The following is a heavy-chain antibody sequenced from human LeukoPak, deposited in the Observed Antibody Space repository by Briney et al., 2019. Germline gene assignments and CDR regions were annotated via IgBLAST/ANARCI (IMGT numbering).Heavy chain of an antibody. D-gene: IGHD5-18*01. CDR1: GFTFSSYA. V-gene: IGHV3-23*01. CDR2: ISGSGGTT. Sequence: GGSLRLSCAASGFTFSSYAMNWVRQAPGKGLEWVSGISGSGGTTYYADSVTGRSTISRDNSKNTLYLQMNSLRAEDTAVYYCAKALGYRYGPNDAFDIWGQGTMVTVSS. J-gene: IGHJ3*02. CDR3: AKALGYRYGPNDAFDI.